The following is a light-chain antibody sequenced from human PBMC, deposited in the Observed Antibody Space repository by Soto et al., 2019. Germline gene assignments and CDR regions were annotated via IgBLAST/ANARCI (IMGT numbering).Light chain of an antibody. Sequence: DIQITQSPSSMSASVGDRVTLTCRASQYISTSLNWYQQKPGNVPNLLIYDASRLQSGVPSWFSGSGSGTDFTLTITSLQPEDFGTYYCQQSYSTPTFGQGTRLEIK. CDR2: DAS. V-gene: IGKV1-39*01. CDR3: QQSYSTPT. J-gene: IGKJ5*01. CDR1: QYISTS.